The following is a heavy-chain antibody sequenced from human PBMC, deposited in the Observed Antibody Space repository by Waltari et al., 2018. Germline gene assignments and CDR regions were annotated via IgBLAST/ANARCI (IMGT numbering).Heavy chain of an antibody. CDR3: ARGGGGDWEWFDP. CDR2: IYYTGSA. D-gene: IGHD2-21*02. J-gene: IGHJ5*02. Sequence: QVQLQESGPSLLKPSETLSLICTVSGGSISGFYWSWVRQPPGKGLDWMGYIYYTGSANFNPSLKIRVTMSVDTSKNQFSLKLSSVTAADTAFYYCARGGGGDWEWFDPWGQGTLVTVSS. CDR1: GGSISGFY. V-gene: IGHV4-59*01.